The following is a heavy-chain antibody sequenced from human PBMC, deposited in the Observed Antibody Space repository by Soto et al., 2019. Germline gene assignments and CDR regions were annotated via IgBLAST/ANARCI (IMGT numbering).Heavy chain of an antibody. V-gene: IGHV4-34*01. CDR2: ISHVGST. J-gene: IGHJ6*02. D-gene: IGHD6-19*01. CDR3: AAGRIAVAGTRNYYYYYGMDV. Sequence: QVQVQQWGAGLLKPSETLSLTCAVYGGSFSGYYWSWIRQPPGKGLEWIGEISHVGSTNYNPSLKSRVTMSVDTSKNQFSLKLTSVTAADTAVYYCAAGRIAVAGTRNYYYYYGMDVWGQGTTVTVSS. CDR1: GGSFSGYY.